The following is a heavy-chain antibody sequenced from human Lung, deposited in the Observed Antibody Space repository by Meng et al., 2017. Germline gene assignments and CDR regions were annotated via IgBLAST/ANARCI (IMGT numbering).Heavy chain of an antibody. CDR2: IKSKVDGGTT. Sequence: EVQLWGSGGGLVEPRGSLRLSCVACGGTFRNFWLTWVRPAPGKGLEWVGRIKSKVDGGTTDFAAPVKGRFTISRDDAKNTLYLQMNSLITEDTAVYFCATGAAAADHWGQGTLVTASS. CDR3: ATGAAAADH. D-gene: IGHD6-13*01. V-gene: IGHV3-15*01. J-gene: IGHJ4*02. CDR1: GGTFRNFW.